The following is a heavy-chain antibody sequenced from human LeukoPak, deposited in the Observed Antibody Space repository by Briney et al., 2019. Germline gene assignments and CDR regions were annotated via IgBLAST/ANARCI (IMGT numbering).Heavy chain of an antibody. CDR2: IWHDGNNK. Sequence: PGRSLRLSCAASGFIFSSYAMHWVRQAPGKGLEWVAVIWHDGNNKYYADSVKGRFTISRDNSKNTLYLQMNSLRAEDPAVYYCAKDYSIAVTGSDYWGQGTPVTASS. D-gene: IGHD6-19*01. J-gene: IGHJ4*02. V-gene: IGHV3-33*06. CDR1: GFIFSSYA. CDR3: AKDYSIAVTGSDY.